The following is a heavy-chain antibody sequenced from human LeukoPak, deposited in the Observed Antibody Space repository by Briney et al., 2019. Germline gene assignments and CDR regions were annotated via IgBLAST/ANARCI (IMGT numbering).Heavy chain of an antibody. J-gene: IGHJ4*02. CDR1: GGSISSSSYY. CDR3: ARDEGYSYGYEYYFDY. V-gene: IGHV4-39*02. D-gene: IGHD5-18*01. Sequence: SETLSLTCTVSGGSISSSSYYWGWIRQPPGKGLEWIGSIYYSGSTYYNPSLKSRVTVSVDTSKNQFSLRLSSVTAADTAVYYCARDEGYSYGYEYYFDYWGQGTLVTVSS. CDR2: IYYSGST.